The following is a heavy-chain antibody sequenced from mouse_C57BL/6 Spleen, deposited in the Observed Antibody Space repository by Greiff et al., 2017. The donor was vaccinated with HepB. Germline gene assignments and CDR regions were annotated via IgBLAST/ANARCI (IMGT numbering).Heavy chain of an antibody. J-gene: IGHJ1*03. Sequence: VQLKESGPELVKPGASVKIPCKASGYTFTDYNMDWVKQSHGKSLEWIGDINPNNGGTIYNQKFKGKATLTVDKSSSTAYMELRSLTSEDTAVYYCARGGYGSSYSYFDVWGTGTTVTVSS. D-gene: IGHD1-1*01. CDR3: ARGGYGSSYSYFDV. CDR2: INPNNGGT. CDR1: GYTFTDYN. V-gene: IGHV1-18*01.